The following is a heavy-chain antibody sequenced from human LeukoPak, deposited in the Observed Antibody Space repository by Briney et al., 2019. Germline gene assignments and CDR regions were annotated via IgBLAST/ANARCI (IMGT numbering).Heavy chain of an antibody. CDR2: ISGSGGST. D-gene: IGHD2-2*01. Sequence: QSGGSLRLSCVVSGFTFSSYAMSWVHQAPGKGLEWVSGISGSGGSTYYADSVKGRFTISRDNTKNTLYLQMNSLRAEDTAVYYCAKDRHAPGRYCSSTSCLPFDSWGQGTLVTVSS. CDR1: GFTFSSYA. V-gene: IGHV3-23*01. J-gene: IGHJ5*01. CDR3: AKDRHAPGRYCSSTSCLPFDS.